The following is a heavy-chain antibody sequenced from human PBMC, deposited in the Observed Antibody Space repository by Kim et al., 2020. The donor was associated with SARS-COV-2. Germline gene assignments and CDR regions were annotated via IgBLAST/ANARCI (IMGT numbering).Heavy chain of an antibody. Sequence: SETLSLTCTVSGGSISSSSYYWGWIRQPPGKGLEWIGSIYYSGSTYYNPSLKSRVTISVDTSKNQFSLKLSSVTAADTAVYYCARHVGGAVAGTTPHWFDPWGQGTLVTVSS. CDR2: IYYSGST. CDR3: ARHVGGAVAGTTPHWFDP. CDR1: GGSISSSSYY. D-gene: IGHD6-19*01. J-gene: IGHJ5*02. V-gene: IGHV4-39*01.